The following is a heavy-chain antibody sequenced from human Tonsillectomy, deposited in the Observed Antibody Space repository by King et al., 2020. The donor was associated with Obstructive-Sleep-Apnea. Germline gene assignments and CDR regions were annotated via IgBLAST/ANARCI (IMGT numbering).Heavy chain of an antibody. V-gene: IGHV3-11*05. CDR1: GFAFGDYY. CDR3: ARDRGVGASGYDY. CDR2: ISSSSTYT. Sequence: VKLVESGGGLVKPGGSLRLSCAASGFAFGDYYMGWIRQAPGKGLEWVSYISSSSTYTDYADSVRGRFTISRDNAKGSLYLQMNSLRVDDTATNYCARDRGVGASGYDYWGQGTLVTVSS. D-gene: IGHD1-26*01. J-gene: IGHJ4*02.